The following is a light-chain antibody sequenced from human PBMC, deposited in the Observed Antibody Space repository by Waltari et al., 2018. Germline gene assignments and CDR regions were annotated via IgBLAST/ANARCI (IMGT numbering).Light chain of an antibody. Sequence: EIVMTQSPATLSVSPGERATLACRASQSVSRNLAWYQQKPGQAPRLLIYGASTRATGIPARFSGSGSGTEFTLTISSLQSEDFAVYYCQQYNNWLLFGQGTRLEIK. V-gene: IGKV3-15*01. CDR2: GAS. CDR3: QQYNNWLL. J-gene: IGKJ5*01. CDR1: QSVSRN.